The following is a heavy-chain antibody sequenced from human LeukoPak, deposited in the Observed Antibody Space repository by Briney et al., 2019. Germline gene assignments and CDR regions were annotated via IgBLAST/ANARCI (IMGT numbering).Heavy chain of an antibody. V-gene: IGHV1-3*01. CDR1: GYTFTSYA. CDR3: ARAGGDGYNDFDY. Sequence: GASVKVSCKASGYTFTSYAMHWVRQAPGQRLEWMGWINAGNGNTKYSQKFQGRVTITADESTSTAYMELSSLRSEDTAVYYCARAGGDGYNDFDYWGQGTLVTVSS. J-gene: IGHJ4*02. CDR2: INAGNGNT. D-gene: IGHD5-24*01.